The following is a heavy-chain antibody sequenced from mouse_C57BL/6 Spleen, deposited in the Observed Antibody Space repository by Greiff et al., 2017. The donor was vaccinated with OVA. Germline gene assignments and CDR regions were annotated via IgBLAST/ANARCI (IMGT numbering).Heavy chain of an antibody. V-gene: IGHV5-17*01. CDR3: ARRGLQGPFDY. J-gene: IGHJ2*01. Sequence: DVMLVESGGGLVKPGGSLKLSCAASGFTFSDYGMHWVRQAPEKGLEWVAYISSGSSTIYYADTVKGRFTISRDNAKNTLFLQMTSLRSEDTAVYYCARRGLQGPFDYWGQGTTRTVSS. D-gene: IGHD2-13*01. CDR1: GFTFSDYG. CDR2: ISSGSSTI.